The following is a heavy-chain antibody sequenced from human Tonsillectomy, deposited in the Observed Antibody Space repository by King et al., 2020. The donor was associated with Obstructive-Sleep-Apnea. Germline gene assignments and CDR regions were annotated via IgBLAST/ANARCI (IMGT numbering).Heavy chain of an antibody. CDR3: ARGPFNYDSTGYYYYYHGMDV. Sequence: QLQESGPGLVKPSETLSLTCTVSGGSISNSTYYWGWIRQPPGKGLEWIGSIYYSGSTYYNPSLKSRVTLSLDTYKNQFSLKLSSVTAADTAVYSCARGPFNYDSTGYYYYYHGMDVWGQGTTVTVSS. CDR1: GGSISNSTYY. V-gene: IGHV4-39*07. CDR2: IYYSGST. J-gene: IGHJ6*02. D-gene: IGHD3-22*01.